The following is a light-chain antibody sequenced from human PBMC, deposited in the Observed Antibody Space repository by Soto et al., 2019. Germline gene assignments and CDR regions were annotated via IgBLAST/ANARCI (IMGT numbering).Light chain of an antibody. V-gene: IGLV2-14*03. CDR2: DVN. CDR3: SSYTSSSTLEV. Sequence: QSALTQPASVSGSPGQSITISCTGTSSDVGGYNYVSWYQQHPGKDPKLMIYDVNNRPSGVSNRFSGSKSGNTASLTISGLQAEDEADYYCSSYTSSSTLEVFGTGTKLTVL. CDR1: SSDVGGYNY. J-gene: IGLJ1*01.